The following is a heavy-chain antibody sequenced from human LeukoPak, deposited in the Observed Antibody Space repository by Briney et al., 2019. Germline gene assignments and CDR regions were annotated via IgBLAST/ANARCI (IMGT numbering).Heavy chain of an antibody. Sequence: GGSLRLSCAASGFTFSSYGMHWVRQAPGKGLEWVAFIRYDGSNKYYADSVKGRFTISRDNSKNTLYLQMNSLRAEDTAVYYCAKDTGQAAAGPTYYYYYYMDVWGKGTTVTVSS. CDR1: GFTFSSYG. J-gene: IGHJ6*03. D-gene: IGHD6-13*01. CDR3: AKDTGQAAAGPTYYYYYYMDV. CDR2: IRYDGSNK. V-gene: IGHV3-30*02.